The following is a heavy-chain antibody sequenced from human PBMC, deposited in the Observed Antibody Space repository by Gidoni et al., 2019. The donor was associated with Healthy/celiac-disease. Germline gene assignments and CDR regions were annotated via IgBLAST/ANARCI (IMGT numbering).Heavy chain of an antibody. J-gene: IGHJ4*02. D-gene: IGHD6-19*01. CDR2: ISSSSSYI. V-gene: IGHV3-21*01. Sequence: EVQLVESGGGLVKPGGSLRLSCAASGFTFSSYSMNWVRQAPGKGLEWVSSISSSSSYIYYADSVKGRFTISRDNAKNSLYLQMNSLRAEDTAVYYCARVGLVGATFDYWGQGTLVTVSS. CDR3: ARVGLVGATFDY. CDR1: GFTFSSYS.